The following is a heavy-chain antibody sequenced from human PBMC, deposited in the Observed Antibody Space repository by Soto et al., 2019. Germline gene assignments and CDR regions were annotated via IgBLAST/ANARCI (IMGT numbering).Heavy chain of an antibody. V-gene: IGHV4-31*03. CDR1: GGSISSVGYY. D-gene: IGHD2-15*01. CDR3: AREIGVVAASPYYFDY. Sequence: SETLSLTCTVSGGSISSVGYYWSWIRQHPGKSLEWIGYIYYSGSTYYNPSLKSRVTISVDTSKNQFALKLSSVTAADTAVYYCAREIGVVAASPYYFDYWGQGILVTVSS. CDR2: IYYSGST. J-gene: IGHJ4*02.